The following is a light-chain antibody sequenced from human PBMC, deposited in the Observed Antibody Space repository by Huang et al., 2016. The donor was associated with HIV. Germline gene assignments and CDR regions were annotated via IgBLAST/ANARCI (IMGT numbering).Light chain of an antibody. V-gene: IGKV2-28*01. J-gene: IGKJ3*01. CDR2: LGS. Sequence: DIILTQSPLSLSVTPGEPASISCRSSQSLLHSYGYNFLQWYVQKPGQSPQLLISLGSDRASGVPDRFTGSGSGKDFTLEISNVEAEDVGSYYCMQSLQTPYTFGPGTKVDF. CDR3: MQSLQTPYT. CDR1: QSLLHSYGYNF.